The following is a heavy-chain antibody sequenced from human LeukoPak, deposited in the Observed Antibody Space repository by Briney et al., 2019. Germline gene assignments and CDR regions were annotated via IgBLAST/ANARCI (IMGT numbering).Heavy chain of an antibody. Sequence: TSETLSLTCTFSGGSFSPAHWSWIRQPPGKGLEWIGVICDNGNTDYNPSLKSRVTISVDTSKSQFSLKLSSLAAADTAVYYCATGRGPYKTGHWGQGTLVTVSS. J-gene: IGHJ4*02. CDR1: GGSFSPAH. V-gene: IGHV4-59*01. CDR3: ATGRGPYKTGH. D-gene: IGHD1-1*01. CDR2: ICDNGNT.